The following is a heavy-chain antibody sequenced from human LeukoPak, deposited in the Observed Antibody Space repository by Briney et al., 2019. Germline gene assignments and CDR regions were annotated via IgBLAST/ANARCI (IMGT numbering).Heavy chain of an antibody. CDR2: IYYSGST. D-gene: IGHD5-24*01. CDR1: GGSISRSSYY. J-gene: IGHJ4*02. CDR3: ARAGIGPDGYNQIDY. V-gene: IGHV4-39*07. Sequence: SETLSLTCTVSGGSISRSSYYWGWIRQPPGKGLEWIGSIYYSGSTYYNASLKSRVTISVDTSKNQFSLKLSSVTAADTAVYYCARAGIGPDGYNQIDYWGQGTLVTVSS.